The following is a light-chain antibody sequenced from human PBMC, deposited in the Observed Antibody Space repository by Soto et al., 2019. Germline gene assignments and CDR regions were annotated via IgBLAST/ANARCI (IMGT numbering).Light chain of an antibody. CDR2: WAS. V-gene: IGKV4-1*01. Sequence: IVMTQSPDSLAVSLGERATINCKSSQSILFSSSNKNYLAWYQHKPGQPPKLLIYWASTRESGVPDRFSGSGSGTDFTLTISSLQAEDVAVYFCQQYYTIPYTFGQGTKLEIK. CDR1: QSILFSSSNKNY. J-gene: IGKJ2*01. CDR3: QQYYTIPYT.